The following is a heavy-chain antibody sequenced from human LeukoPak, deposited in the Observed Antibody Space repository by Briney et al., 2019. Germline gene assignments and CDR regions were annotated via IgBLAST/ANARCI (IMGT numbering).Heavy chain of an antibody. V-gene: IGHV4-34*01. D-gene: IGHD3-9*01. Sequence: SETLSLTCAVYGGCFSGYYWSWTRQPPGKGLEWIGEINHSGSTNYNPSLKSRVTISVDTSKNQFSLKLSSVTAADTAVYYCARGRRYGNWFDPWGQGTLVTVSS. J-gene: IGHJ5*02. CDR2: INHSGST. CDR1: GGCFSGYY. CDR3: ARGRRYGNWFDP.